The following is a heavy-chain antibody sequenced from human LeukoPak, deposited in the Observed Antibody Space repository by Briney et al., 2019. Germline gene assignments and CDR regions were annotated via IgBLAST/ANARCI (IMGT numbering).Heavy chain of an antibody. J-gene: IGHJ4*02. CDR1: GGSISSGSYY. V-gene: IGHV4-61*09. CDR2: IYTSGAT. Sequence: SETLSLTCTVSGGSISSGSYYWTWIRQPTGKGLEWIGHIYTSGATSYNPSLQSRVTISVDTSKHEFSLKLTSLTAADTAVYYCARTGGGVGWFGTIDSWGQGTLVTVSS. D-gene: IGHD1-14*01. CDR3: ARTGGGVGWFGTIDS.